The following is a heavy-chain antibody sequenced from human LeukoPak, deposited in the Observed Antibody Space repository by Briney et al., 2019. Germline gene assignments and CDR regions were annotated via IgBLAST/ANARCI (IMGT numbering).Heavy chain of an antibody. CDR1: GGSFSGYY. V-gene: IGHV4-34*01. D-gene: IGHD3-10*01. Sequence: SETLSLTCAVYGGSFSGYYWSWIRQPPGKGLEWIGEINHSGSTNYNPSLKSRVTISVDTSKNQFSLKLSSVTAADTAVYYCARRVSGWFGELLYNPQVYYYYMDVWGKGTTVTVSS. CDR3: ARRVSGWFGELLYNPQVYYYYMDV. CDR2: INHSGST. J-gene: IGHJ6*03.